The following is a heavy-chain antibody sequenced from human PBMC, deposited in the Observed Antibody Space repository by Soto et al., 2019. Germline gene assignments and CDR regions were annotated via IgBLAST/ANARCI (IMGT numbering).Heavy chain of an antibody. Sequence: SVKVSCKASGYTFTSYDINWVRQAPGQGLEWMGRIIPILGIANYAQKFQGRVTITADKSTSTAYMELSSLRSEDTAVYYCAPMGYYDILTGPGYWGQGTLVTVSS. CDR1: GYTFTSYD. CDR3: APMGYYDILTGPGY. V-gene: IGHV1-69*04. CDR2: IIPILGIA. D-gene: IGHD3-9*01. J-gene: IGHJ4*02.